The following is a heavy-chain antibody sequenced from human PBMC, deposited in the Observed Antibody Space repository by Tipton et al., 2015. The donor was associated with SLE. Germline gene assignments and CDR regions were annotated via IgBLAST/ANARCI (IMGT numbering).Heavy chain of an antibody. CDR1: GGSISSSDDY. D-gene: IGHD6-13*01. CDR2: IYYSGST. CDR3: ARDGRITAAIDY. V-gene: IGHV4-30-4*08. J-gene: IGHJ4*02. Sequence: LRLSCTVSGGSISSSDDYWGWIRQSPGKELEWIGYIYYSGSTYYNPSLKSRVTISVDTSKNQFSLKLSSVTAADTAVYYCARDGRITAAIDYWGQGTLVTVSS.